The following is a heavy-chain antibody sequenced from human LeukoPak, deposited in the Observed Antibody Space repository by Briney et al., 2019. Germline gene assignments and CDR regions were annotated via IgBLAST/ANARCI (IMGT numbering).Heavy chain of an antibody. J-gene: IGHJ3*02. V-gene: IGHV3-53*01. CDR3: ARNLGATGPHDAFDI. CDR2: IYSGSNI. D-gene: IGHD1-26*01. Sequence: PGGSLRLSCAASGFAVSSNYMSWVRQAPGKGLDWVSVIYSGSNIHYTESVKGRFAISRDNSRNTLYLQMNSLRVEDTAVYYCARNLGATGPHDAFDIWGQGTMVTVSS. CDR1: GFAVSSNY.